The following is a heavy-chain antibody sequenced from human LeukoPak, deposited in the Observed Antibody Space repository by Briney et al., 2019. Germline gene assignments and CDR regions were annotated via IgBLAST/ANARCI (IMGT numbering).Heavy chain of an antibody. CDR2: IIPIFGTA. D-gene: IGHD2-2*01. CDR1: GGTFSSYA. V-gene: IGHV1-69*05. J-gene: IGHJ4*02. Sequence: SVKVSCTASGGTFSSYAISWVRQAPGQGLEWMGGIIPIFGTANYAQKFQGRVTITTDESTSTAYMELSSLRSEDTAVYYCARGVLVPAAAYYFDYWGQGTLVTVSS. CDR3: ARGVLVPAAAYYFDY.